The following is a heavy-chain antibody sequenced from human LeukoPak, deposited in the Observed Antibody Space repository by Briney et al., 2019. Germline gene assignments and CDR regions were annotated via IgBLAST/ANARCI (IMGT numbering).Heavy chain of an antibody. CDR2: IYYSGST. CDR3: ARAVVIAVAGFYFDY. D-gene: IGHD6-19*01. V-gene: IGHV4-59*01. J-gene: IGHJ4*02. Sequence: PSETLSLTCTVSGGSISSYYWSWIRQPPGKGLEWIGYIYYSGSTNYNPSLKSRVTISVDTSKNQFSLKLSSVTAADTAVYYCARAVVIAVAGFYFDYWGQGTLVTVSS. CDR1: GGSISSYY.